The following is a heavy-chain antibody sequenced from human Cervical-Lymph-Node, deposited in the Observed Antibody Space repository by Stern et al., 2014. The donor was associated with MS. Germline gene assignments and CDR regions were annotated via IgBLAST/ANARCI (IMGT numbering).Heavy chain of an antibody. Sequence: QLQLQESGPGLVKPSQTLSLTCTVSGGSISSGDFSWSWIRQSPGKGLEWIGYFFYGGTTDYNPCLVGLVTIPGDTSKNQYSLKLSAVTAADTAVYYCARSTDSVEEAFDYWGQGNLVTVSS. J-gene: IGHJ4*02. CDR3: ARSTDSVEEAFDY. CDR1: GGSISSGDFS. D-gene: IGHD3-16*01. CDR2: FFYGGTT. V-gene: IGHV4-30-4*01.